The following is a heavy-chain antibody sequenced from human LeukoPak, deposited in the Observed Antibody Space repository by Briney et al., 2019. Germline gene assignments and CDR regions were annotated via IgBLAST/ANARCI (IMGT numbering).Heavy chain of an antibody. D-gene: IGHD6-19*01. V-gene: IGHV3-9*01. Sequence: PGRSLRLSCVASGFSFDDFAMHWVRQVPGKGLEWVSGLTWNSGTFGYADSVKGRFTISRDNAKNSLYLEMNDLRGEDTAFYYCARATASASSGVHLNWFDSWGQGTRVTVSS. CDR1: GFSFDDFA. J-gene: IGHJ5*02. CDR3: ARATASASSGVHLNWFDS. CDR2: LTWNSGTF.